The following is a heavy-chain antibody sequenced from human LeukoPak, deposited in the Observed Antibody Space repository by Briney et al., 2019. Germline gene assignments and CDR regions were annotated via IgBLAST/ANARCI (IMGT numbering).Heavy chain of an antibody. CDR2: ISAYNGNT. CDR1: GYTFTSYG. CDR3: ARDSGYSSSWYYYYYYMDV. V-gene: IGHV1-18*01. J-gene: IGHJ6*03. Sequence: ASVKVSCKASGYTFTSYGISWVRQAPGQGLEWMGWISAYNGNTNYAQKPQGRVTMTTDTSTSTAYMELRSLRSDDAAVYYCARDSGYSSSWYYYYYYMDVWGKGTTVTVSS. D-gene: IGHD6-13*01.